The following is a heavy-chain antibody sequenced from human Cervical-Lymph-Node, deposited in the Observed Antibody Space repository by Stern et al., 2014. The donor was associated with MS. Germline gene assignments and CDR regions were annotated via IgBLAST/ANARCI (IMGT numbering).Heavy chain of an antibody. Sequence: QVQLVQSGAEVKKPGSSMNVSCKTSGGTFSSSYAITWMRQAPGQGLELMGRIIPILGLANYAQKFQGRVIITADKSTSTTYMELSSLRYEDTAVYYCARGVVSNRAAATLHNLFDPWGQGTLVTVSS. CDR3: ARGVVSNRAAATLHNLFDP. D-gene: IGHD2-15*01. CDR1: GGTFSSSYA. CDR2: IIPILGLA. J-gene: IGHJ5*02. V-gene: IGHV1-69*04.